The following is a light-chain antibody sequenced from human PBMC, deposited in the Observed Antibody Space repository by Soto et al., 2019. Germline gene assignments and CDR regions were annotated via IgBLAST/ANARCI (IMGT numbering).Light chain of an antibody. CDR3: QQANSFPYI. Sequence: DIQMTQSPSSVSASIGDRVTVTCRASQGIGNYLAWYQQKPGKAPKLLISAASSLQRGVPSRFSGSGSGTYFTLTIDDLQPEDFATYYCQQANSFPYIFGQGTKLEIK. CDR2: AAS. CDR1: QGIGNY. V-gene: IGKV1-12*01. J-gene: IGKJ2*01.